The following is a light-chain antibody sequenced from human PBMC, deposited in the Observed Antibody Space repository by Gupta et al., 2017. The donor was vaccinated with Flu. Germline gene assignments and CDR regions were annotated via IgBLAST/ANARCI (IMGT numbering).Light chain of an antibody. CDR1: SSDVGGYNY. Sequence: QSALTQPASVSGSPGQSITISCTGTSSDVGGYNYVSWYQQHPGKAPKLMIYEVSKRPSGVSNRFSGSKSGNTASLTISGRQAEDEADYYCSSYTSSSTYVFGSGTKVTVL. V-gene: IGLV2-14*01. CDR2: EVS. J-gene: IGLJ1*01. CDR3: SSYTSSSTYV.